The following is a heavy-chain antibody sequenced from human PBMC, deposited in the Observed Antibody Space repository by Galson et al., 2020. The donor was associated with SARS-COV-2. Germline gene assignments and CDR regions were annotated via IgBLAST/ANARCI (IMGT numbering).Heavy chain of an antibody. J-gene: IGHJ4*02. D-gene: IGHD3-22*01. CDR3: ARFSYRSGYPSFDY. Sequence: ASVKVSCEASGYTFTSNGISWMRQAPGQGLEWMGWNANYAQKFQGRVTMTTDTSTTTAYMELRGLRSDDTAVYYCARFSYRSGYPSFDYWGQGTLVTVSS. V-gene: IGHV1-18*01. CDR1: GYTFTSNG.